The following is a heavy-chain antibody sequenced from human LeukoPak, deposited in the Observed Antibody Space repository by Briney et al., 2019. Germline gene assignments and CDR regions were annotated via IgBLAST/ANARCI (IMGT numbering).Heavy chain of an antibody. D-gene: IGHD6-13*01. J-gene: IGHJ6*03. CDR3: ARGASSWSAYYYYMDV. CDR2: ISAYNGYT. CDR1: GYTFTNYG. Sequence: ASVKVSCKASGYTFTNYGVSWVRQAPGQGLEWMGWISAYNGYTNYAQKFQFRVTMTTDTSTSTAYMELRSLTSDDTAVYYCARGASSWSAYYYYMDVWGKGTTVTVSS. V-gene: IGHV1-18*01.